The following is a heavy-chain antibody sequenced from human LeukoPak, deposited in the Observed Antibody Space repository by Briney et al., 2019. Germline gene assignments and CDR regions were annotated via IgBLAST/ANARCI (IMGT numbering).Heavy chain of an antibody. CDR3: ARKGIDGSGYDLDY. J-gene: IGHJ4*02. V-gene: IGHV3-23*01. CDR1: GFTFSRHV. CDR2: ITEGGGNI. Sequence: GGSLRLSCAASGFTFSRHVMSWVRRAPGKGLEYVSSITEGGGNIYYADSVKGRFTISRDDSKNTLYLQMNSLRAEDTAVYYCARKGIDGSGYDLDYWGQGTLVTVSS. D-gene: IGHD5-12*01.